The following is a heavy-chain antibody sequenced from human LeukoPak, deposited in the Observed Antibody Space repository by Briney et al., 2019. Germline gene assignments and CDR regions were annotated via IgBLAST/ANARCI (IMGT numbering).Heavy chain of an antibody. Sequence: ASVKVSCKASGYTFTSYGISWVRQAPGQGLEWMGWISASNGNTNYAQKLQGRVTMTTDTSTSTAYMELRSLRSDDTAVYYCARDFQDSIVVVVAATPRSFDYWGQGTLVTVSS. CDR2: ISASNGNT. D-gene: IGHD2-15*01. V-gene: IGHV1-18*01. CDR1: GYTFTSYG. J-gene: IGHJ4*02. CDR3: ARDFQDSIVVVVAATPRSFDY.